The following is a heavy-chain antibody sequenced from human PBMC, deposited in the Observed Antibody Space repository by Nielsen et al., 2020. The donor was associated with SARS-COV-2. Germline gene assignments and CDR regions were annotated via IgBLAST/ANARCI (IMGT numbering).Heavy chain of an antibody. D-gene: IGHD6-19*01. Sequence: ASVKVSCKASGYTFTSYTMNWVRQAPGQGLEWMGWINTNTGNPTYAQGFTGRFVLSLDTYVSTAYLQISSLKAEDTAVYYCARSLSSGWTFWGQGTLVTVSS. CDR2: INTNTGNP. CDR1: GYTFTSYT. CDR3: ARSLSSGWTF. J-gene: IGHJ4*02. V-gene: IGHV7-4-1*02.